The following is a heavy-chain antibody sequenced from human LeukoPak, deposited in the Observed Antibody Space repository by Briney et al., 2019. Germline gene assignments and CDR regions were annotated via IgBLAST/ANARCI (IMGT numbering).Heavy chain of an antibody. CDR1: GGSIGSSSYY. CDR2: IYYSGST. J-gene: IGHJ6*03. Sequence: PSETLSLTCTVSGGSIGSSSYYWGWIRQPPGKGLEWIGSIYYSGSTYYNPSLKSRVTISVDTSKNQFSLKLSSVTAADTAVYYCARVGPYDKSYYYMDVWGKGTTVTISS. V-gene: IGHV4-39*01. CDR3: ARVGPYDKSYYYMDV. D-gene: IGHD3-22*01.